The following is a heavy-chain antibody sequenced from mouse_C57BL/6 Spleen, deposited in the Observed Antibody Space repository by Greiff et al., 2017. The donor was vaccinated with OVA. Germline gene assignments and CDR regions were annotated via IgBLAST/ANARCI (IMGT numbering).Heavy chain of an antibody. Sequence: QGQLKQSGAEQANPVASVKLSCKASGYTFTSYWMHWVKQRPGRGLEWIGRIDPNSGGTKYNEKFKSKATLTVDKPSSTAYMQLSSLTSEDSAVYYCARYPLYGNYAMDYWGQGTSVTVSS. D-gene: IGHD2-1*01. CDR1: GYTFTSYW. J-gene: IGHJ4*01. V-gene: IGHV1-72*01. CDR2: IDPNSGGT. CDR3: ARYPLYGNYAMDY.